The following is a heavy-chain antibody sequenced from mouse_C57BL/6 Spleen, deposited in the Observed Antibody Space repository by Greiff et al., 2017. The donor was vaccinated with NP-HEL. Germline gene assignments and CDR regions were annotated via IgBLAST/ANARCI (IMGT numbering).Heavy chain of an antibody. CDR2: IYPGDGDT. CDR1: GYAFSSYW. D-gene: IGHD2-4*01. Sequence: QVQLKESGAELVKPGASVKISCKASGYAFSSYWMNWVKQRPGKGLEWIGQIYPGDGDTNYNGKFKGKATLTADKSSSTAYMQLSSLTSEDSAVYFCARETDYPGYFDVWGTGTTVTVSS. V-gene: IGHV1-80*01. CDR3: ARETDYPGYFDV. J-gene: IGHJ1*03.